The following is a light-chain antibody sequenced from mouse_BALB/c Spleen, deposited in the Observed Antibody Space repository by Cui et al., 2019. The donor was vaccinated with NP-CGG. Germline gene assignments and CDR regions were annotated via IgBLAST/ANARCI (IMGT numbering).Light chain of an antibody. CDR3: ALWYSNHWV. CDR1: TAAVTTSNY. Sequence: QAVVTQASAPTTSPGETVTLTCRSSTAAVTTSNYANWVQEKPDHLFTGLIGGTNNRAPGVPARFSGSLIGDKAALTITGAQTEDEAIYFCALWYSNHWVFGGGAKLTVL. CDR2: GTN. V-gene: IGLV1*01. J-gene: IGLJ1*01.